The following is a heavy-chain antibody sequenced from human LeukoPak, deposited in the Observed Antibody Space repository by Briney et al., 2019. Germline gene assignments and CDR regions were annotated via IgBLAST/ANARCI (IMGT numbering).Heavy chain of an antibody. CDR1: GFTFSNYA. CDR3: ASTTVTTDAFDI. CDR2: IWYDGSNK. Sequence: GGSLRLSCAASGFTFSNYAMSWVRQAPGKGLEWVTVIWYDGSNKYYADSVKGRFTISRDNSKNTLYLQMNSLRAEDTAVYYCASTTVTTDAFDIWGQGTMVTVSS. V-gene: IGHV3-33*08. J-gene: IGHJ3*02. D-gene: IGHD4-17*01.